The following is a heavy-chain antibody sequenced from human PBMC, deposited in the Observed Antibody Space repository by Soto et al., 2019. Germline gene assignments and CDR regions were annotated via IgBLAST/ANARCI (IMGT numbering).Heavy chain of an antibody. J-gene: IGHJ4*02. CDR3: ARLSRSVGNYYFEY. CDR1: GHAINDNY. D-gene: IGHD6-13*01. CDR2: IHYSGST. Sequence: SETLSLTCSVSGHAINDNYWTWIRQPPGKGLEWIGYIHYSGSTTYNPSLKSRVTISVDTSKNHFSLKLTSVTAADTAVYYCARLSRSVGNYYFEYWGQGTLVTVSS. V-gene: IGHV4-59*01.